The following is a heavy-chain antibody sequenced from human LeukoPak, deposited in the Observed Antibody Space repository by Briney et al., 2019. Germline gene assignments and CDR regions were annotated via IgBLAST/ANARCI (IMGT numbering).Heavy chain of an antibody. CDR1: GGSISSYY. J-gene: IGHJ4*02. Sequence: PSETLSLTCTVSGGSISSYYWSWIRQPAGKGLEWIGRIYTSGSTNYSPSLKSRVTMSVDTSKNQFSLKLSSVTAADTAVYYCARAGPSYCGGDCYFPVFDYWGQGTLVTVSS. V-gene: IGHV4-4*07. CDR2: IYTSGST. D-gene: IGHD2-21*02. CDR3: ARAGPSYCGGDCYFPVFDY.